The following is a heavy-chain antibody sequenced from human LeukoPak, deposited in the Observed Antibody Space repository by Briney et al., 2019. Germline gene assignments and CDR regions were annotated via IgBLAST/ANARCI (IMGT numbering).Heavy chain of an antibody. CDR1: GYTFTSYY. D-gene: IGHD2-2*02. Sequence: GASVKVSCKASGYTFTSYYMHWVRQAPGQGLEWMGIINPSGGSTSYAQKFQGRVTMTRDMSTSTVYMELSSLRSEDTAVYYCARGFGGYCSSTSCYTFGYWGQGTLVTVSS. CDR3: ARGFGGYCSSTSCYTFGY. CDR2: INPSGGST. J-gene: IGHJ4*02. V-gene: IGHV1-46*01.